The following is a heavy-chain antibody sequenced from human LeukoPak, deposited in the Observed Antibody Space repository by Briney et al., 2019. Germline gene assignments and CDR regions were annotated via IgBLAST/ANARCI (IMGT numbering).Heavy chain of an antibody. V-gene: IGHV3-43*02. Sequence: GGSLRLSCAASGFTFDDYDMHWVRQAPGKGLEWVSLISGDGDSTYYTDSVKGRFTISRDNSKNSLYLQMNSLRTEDTALYYNAKEPDTRDGDGAWFDPWGQGILVTVSS. D-gene: IGHD5-24*01. CDR1: GFTFDDYD. J-gene: IGHJ5*02. CDR2: ISGDGDST. CDR3: AKEPDTRDGDGAWFDP.